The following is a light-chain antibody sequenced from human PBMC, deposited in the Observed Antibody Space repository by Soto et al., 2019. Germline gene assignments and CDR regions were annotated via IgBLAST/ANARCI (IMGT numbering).Light chain of an antibody. V-gene: IGLV2-14*01. Sequence: QSALTQPASVSGSPGQSITISCTGTRSDVGAYNYVSWYQHHPGKAPKLMIYEVSNRPSGVSNRFSASKSGNTASLTISGLQAEDEADYYCSSYATTNTWVFGGGTKVTVL. J-gene: IGLJ3*02. CDR1: RSDVGAYNY. CDR3: SSYATTNTWV. CDR2: EVS.